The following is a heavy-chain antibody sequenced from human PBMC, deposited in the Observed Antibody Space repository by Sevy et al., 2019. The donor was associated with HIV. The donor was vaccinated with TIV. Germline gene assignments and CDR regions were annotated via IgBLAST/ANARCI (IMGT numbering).Heavy chain of an antibody. CDR3: ARSKGVVTGTTRSAFDI. D-gene: IGHD1-7*01. CDR2: IIPIFGTA. J-gene: IGHJ3*02. Sequence: ASVKVSCKASGGTFSSYAISWVLQAPGQGLEWMGGIIPIFGTANYAQKFQGRVTITADKSTSTAYMELSSLRSEDTAVYYCARSKGVVTGTTRSAFDIWGQGTMVTVSS. CDR1: GGTFSSYA. V-gene: IGHV1-69*06.